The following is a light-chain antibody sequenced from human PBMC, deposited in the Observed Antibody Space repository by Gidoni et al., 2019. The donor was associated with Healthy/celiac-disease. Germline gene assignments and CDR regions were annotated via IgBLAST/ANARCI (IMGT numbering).Light chain of an antibody. CDR1: QSVSSSY. Sequence: ELVLTQSPGNLYLSPGESATLSCRASQSVSSSYLACYQQKPGQAPRLLIYGASSRATGIPDRFSGSGSGTDFTLTIIRLEPEDFAVYYCQQYGSSPRTFXXXTKVEIK. V-gene: IGKV3-20*01. CDR3: QQYGSSPRT. CDR2: GAS. J-gene: IGKJ1*01.